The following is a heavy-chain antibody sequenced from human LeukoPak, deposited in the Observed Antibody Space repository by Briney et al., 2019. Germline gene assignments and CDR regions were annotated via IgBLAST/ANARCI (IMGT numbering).Heavy chain of an antibody. D-gene: IGHD3-9*01. CDR3: VSHSNTLTGYSFDY. J-gene: IGHJ4*02. CDR2: IYDNGNT. V-gene: IGHV3-53*01. Sequence: GGSLRLSCVASGFTVSSNYMTWVRRAPGKGLEWVSIIYDNGNTYYADSVKGRFTVTRDNSRNTVSLEMNSLRVDDTAVYYCVSHSNTLTGYSFDYWGQGTLVTVSS. CDR1: GFTVSSNY.